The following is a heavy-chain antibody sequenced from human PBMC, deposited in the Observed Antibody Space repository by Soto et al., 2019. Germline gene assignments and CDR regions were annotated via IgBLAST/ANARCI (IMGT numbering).Heavy chain of an antibody. CDR1: GYSFTSYW. CDR3: ARERGLGIAAAGAPAGPHSFDI. J-gene: IGHJ3*02. CDR2: IYPGDSDT. V-gene: IGHV5-51*01. Sequence: GESLKISCKGSGYSFTSYWIGWVRQMPGKGLEWMGIIYPGDSDTRYSPSFQGQVTISAEKSISTAYLQWSSLKASDTAMYYCARERGLGIAAAGAPAGPHSFDIWGQGTMVTVSS. D-gene: IGHD6-13*01.